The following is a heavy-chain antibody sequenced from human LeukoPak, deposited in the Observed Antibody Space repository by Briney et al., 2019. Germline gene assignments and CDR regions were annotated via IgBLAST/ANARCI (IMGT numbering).Heavy chain of an antibody. CDR3: ARAWIQRGYYFDY. V-gene: IGHV4-34*01. D-gene: IGHD5-18*01. Sequence: PSETLSLTCAVYGGSFSGYYWSWIRQPPGKGLEWIGEINHSGSTYYNPSLKSRVTISVDRSKNQFSLKLSSVTAADTAVYYCARAWIQRGYYFDYWGQGTLVTVSS. CDR2: INHSGST. J-gene: IGHJ4*02. CDR1: GGSFSGYY.